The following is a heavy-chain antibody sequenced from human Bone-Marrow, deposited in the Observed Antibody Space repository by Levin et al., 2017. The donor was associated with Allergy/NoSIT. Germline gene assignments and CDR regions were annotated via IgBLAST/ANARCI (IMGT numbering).Heavy chain of an antibody. CDR1: GYSFIGYY. CDR3: ARLIGRHQPSDFWSGYLDS. Sequence: GASVKVSCKASGYSFIGYYINWVRQAPGQGLEWMGMINPDGGSTYYAQNFQDRVTMTMDTSTSTVYMELSSLRSEDTAVYYCARLIGRHQPSDFWSGYLDSWGQGILVTVSS. CDR2: INPDGGST. D-gene: IGHD3-3*01. V-gene: IGHV1-46*01. J-gene: IGHJ4*02.